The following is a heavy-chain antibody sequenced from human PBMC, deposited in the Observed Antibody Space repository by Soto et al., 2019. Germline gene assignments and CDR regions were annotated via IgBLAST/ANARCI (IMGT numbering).Heavy chain of an antibody. J-gene: IGHJ6*02. D-gene: IGHD1-26*01. V-gene: IGHV3-30*03. Sequence: PGGSLRLSCAVSGFRFSSYGMHWVRQAPGKGLEWVALISYDGSRQYYADSVKGRYTISRDNSKNSLYLQMNSLRAEDTAVYYCARDLKFRGMASYWYYGMDVWGQGTPVTVSS. CDR1: GFRFSSYG. CDR2: ISYDGSRQ. CDR3: ARDLKFRGMASYWYYGMDV.